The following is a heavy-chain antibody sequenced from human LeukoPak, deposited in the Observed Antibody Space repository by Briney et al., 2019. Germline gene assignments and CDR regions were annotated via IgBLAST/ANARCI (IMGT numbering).Heavy chain of an antibody. CDR3: ARDLSRERWFRVSGDDGFWFDP. J-gene: IGHJ5*02. Sequence: GGSLRLSCAASGFTFSSYGMHWVRQAPGKGLERVAVIWYDGSNKYYADSVKGRFTISRDNSKNTLYLQMNSLRAEDTAVYYCARDLSRERWFRVSGDDGFWFDPWGQGTLVTVSS. D-gene: IGHD4-17*01. CDR1: GFTFSSYG. CDR2: IWYDGSNK. V-gene: IGHV3-33*01.